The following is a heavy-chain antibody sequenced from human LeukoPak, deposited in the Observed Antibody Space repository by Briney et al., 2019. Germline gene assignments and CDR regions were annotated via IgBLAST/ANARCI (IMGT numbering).Heavy chain of an antibody. CDR2: IKRDGSEK. CDR3: ARDYSGWYYY. CDR1: GFTFSSYR. D-gene: IGHD6-19*01. V-gene: IGHV3-7*04. Sequence: PGGSLRLSCAVSGFTFSSYRMSWVRQAPGKGLEWVANIKRDGSEKYYLDSVRGRFTISRDNTKNSLYLQMNSLRAEDTAVYYCARDYSGWYYYWGQGTLVTVSS. J-gene: IGHJ4*02.